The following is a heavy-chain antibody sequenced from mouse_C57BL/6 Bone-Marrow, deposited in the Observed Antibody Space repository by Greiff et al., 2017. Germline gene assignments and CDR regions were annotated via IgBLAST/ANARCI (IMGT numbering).Heavy chain of an antibody. CDR3: ARLSPFAY. CDR1: GFTFSSYG. D-gene: IGHD6-2*01. J-gene: IGHJ3*01. CDR2: ISSGGSYT. Sequence: EVQLVESGGDLVKPGGSLKLSCAASGFTFSSYGMSWVRQTPDKRLEWVATISSGGSYTYSPDSVKGRFTISRDNAKNTLYLQMSSLKSEDTAMYYCARLSPFAYWGQGTLVTVSA. V-gene: IGHV5-6*01.